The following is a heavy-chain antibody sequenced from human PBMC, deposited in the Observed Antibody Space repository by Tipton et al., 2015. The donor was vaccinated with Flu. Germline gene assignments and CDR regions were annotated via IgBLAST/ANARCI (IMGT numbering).Heavy chain of an antibody. CDR3: ARVTFHDLGYFDL. J-gene: IGHJ2*01. V-gene: IGHV4-34*01. Sequence: TLSLTCAVYGGSFSGYYWSWIRQPPGKGLEWIGEINHSGSTNYNPSLKSRVTISVDTSKNQFSLKLSSVTAADTAVYYCARVTFHDLGYFDLWGRGPLVTVSS. D-gene: IGHD2/OR15-2a*01. CDR1: GGSFSGYY. CDR2: INHSGST.